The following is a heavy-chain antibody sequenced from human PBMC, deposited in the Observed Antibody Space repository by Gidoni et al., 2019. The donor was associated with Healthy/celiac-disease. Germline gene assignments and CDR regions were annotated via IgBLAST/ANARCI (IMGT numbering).Heavy chain of an antibody. CDR3: ARGSGSGWFYGANYYYYYGMDV. Sequence: QVQLQQWGAGLLKPSETLSLTCAVYGGSFSGYYWRWIRQPPGKGLEWIGEFNHSGSTNYNPSLKSRVTISVDTSKNQFSLKLSSVTAADTAVYYCARGSGSGWFYGANYYYYYGMDVWGQGTTVTVSS. CDR1: GGSFSGYY. J-gene: IGHJ6*02. D-gene: IGHD6-19*01. CDR2: FNHSGST. V-gene: IGHV4-34*01.